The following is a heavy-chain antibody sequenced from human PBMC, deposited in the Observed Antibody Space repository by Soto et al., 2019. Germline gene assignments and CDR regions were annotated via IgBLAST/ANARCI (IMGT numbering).Heavy chain of an antibody. J-gene: IGHJ3*02. V-gene: IGHV3-33*01. Sequence: QVQLVESGGGVVQPGQSLRLSCAASGFSVNNYGFHWVSQAPGKGLEWVAGIWRNGNEKSYRDSVKGRFIISRDNSRNTLELEMTRLRGEDTAIYYCARGEAWMYEAFDIWGQGTIVAVFS. CDR1: GFSVNNYG. CDR3: ARGEAWMYEAFDI. CDR2: IWRNGNEK. D-gene: IGHD5-12*01.